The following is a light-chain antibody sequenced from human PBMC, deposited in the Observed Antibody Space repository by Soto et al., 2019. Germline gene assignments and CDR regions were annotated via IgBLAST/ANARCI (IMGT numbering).Light chain of an antibody. V-gene: IGKV1-5*03. J-gene: IGKJ1*01. Sequence: DIQMTQSPSTLSASVGDRVTITCRASQSISSWLAWYQQRPGKAPKLLLHKASSLESGGPSRFSGSGSGTXXXLXXXXLQPXDFXXXXXXXYNSYSWTFGQGTKVEIK. CDR2: KAS. CDR1: QSISSW. CDR3: XXYNSYSWT.